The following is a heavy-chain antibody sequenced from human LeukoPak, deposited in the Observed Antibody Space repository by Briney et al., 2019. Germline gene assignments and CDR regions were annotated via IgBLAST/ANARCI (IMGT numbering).Heavy chain of an antibody. CDR2: INHSGST. CDR3: ARGRFTMIVDRARRYFDY. Sequence: PSETLSLTCIVSGVSIRSYYWSWIRQPPGKGLEWIGEINHSGSTNYNPSLKSRVTISVDTSKNQFSLKLSSVTAADTAVYYCARGRFTMIVDRARRYFDYWGQGTLVTVSS. J-gene: IGHJ4*02. D-gene: IGHD3-22*01. V-gene: IGHV4-34*01. CDR1: GVSIRSYY.